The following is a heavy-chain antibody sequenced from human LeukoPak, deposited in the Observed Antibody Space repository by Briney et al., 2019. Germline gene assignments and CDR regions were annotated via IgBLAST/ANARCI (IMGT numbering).Heavy chain of an antibody. Sequence: GRSLGLSCAASGFSFTSYTMHWVRQAPGKGLEWLAVISSDLNNKYYADSVKGRFTISRDNSKNTLYLQLNSLGPEDTAIYYCARVGPYSSGYFDSWGQGTLVTVSS. CDR1: GFSFTSYT. V-gene: IGHV3-30*04. CDR3: ARVGPYSSGYFDS. CDR2: ISSDLNNK. D-gene: IGHD6-19*01. J-gene: IGHJ4*02.